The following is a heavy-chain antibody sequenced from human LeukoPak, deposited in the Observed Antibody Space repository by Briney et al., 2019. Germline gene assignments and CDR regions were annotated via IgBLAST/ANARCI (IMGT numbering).Heavy chain of an antibody. Sequence: SQTLSLTCAISGDSVSSKSAAWNWIRQSPSGGLEWLGRTYYRSKWYNDYAVSVKGRISISADTSKNQFSLQLNSVTPEDTAVYYCARDVTGTHYARPSPFDYWGQGTLVTVSS. CDR2: TYYRSKWYN. CDR1: GDSVSSKSAA. J-gene: IGHJ4*02. V-gene: IGHV6-1*01. CDR3: ARDVTGTHYARPSPFDY. D-gene: IGHD1-1*01.